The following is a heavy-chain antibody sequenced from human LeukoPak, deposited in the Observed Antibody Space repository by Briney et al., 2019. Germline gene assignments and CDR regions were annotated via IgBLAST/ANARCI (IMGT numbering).Heavy chain of an antibody. CDR2: IYYSGST. CDR3: ARGTGAGYNLQPFDY. V-gene: IGHV4-59*08. Sequence: SETLSLTCTVSGGSISSYYWSWIRQPPGKGLEWIGYIYYSGSTKYNPSLKSRVSISVDTSKNQFSLKLSSVTAADTAVYYCARGTGAGYNLQPFDYWGQGTLVTVSS. CDR1: GGSISSYY. D-gene: IGHD5-24*01. J-gene: IGHJ4*02.